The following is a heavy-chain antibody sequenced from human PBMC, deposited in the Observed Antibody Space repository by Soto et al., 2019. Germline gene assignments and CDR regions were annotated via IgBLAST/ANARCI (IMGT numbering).Heavy chain of an antibody. J-gene: IGHJ3*02. V-gene: IGHV4-61*08. CDR1: GGSISSGDYY. Sequence: SETLSLTCTVSGGSISSGDYYWSWIRQPPGKGLEWIGYIYYSGSTDYNPSLKSRVTISVDTSKNQFSLKLSSVTAADTAVYYCARDNLVGHSYGNQIHALDNWGQGTKVTVSS. CDR3: ARDNLVGHSYGNQIHALDN. D-gene: IGHD5-18*01. CDR2: IYYSGST.